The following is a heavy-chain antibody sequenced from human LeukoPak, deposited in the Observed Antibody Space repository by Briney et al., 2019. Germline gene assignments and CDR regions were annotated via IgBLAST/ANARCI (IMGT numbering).Heavy chain of an antibody. J-gene: IGHJ4*02. D-gene: IGHD6-13*01. V-gene: IGHV3-9*01. CDR2: ISWNGATI. CDR1: GFTFDDYA. Sequence: GRSLRLACAASGFTFDDYAMHWVRQAPGKGLQWVSGISWNGATIYYADSVKGRFTISRDNAKNSLYLQMNSLRAEDTALYYCVKSSAAGTVGYFDYWGQGSLVTVSS. CDR3: VKSSAAGTVGYFDY.